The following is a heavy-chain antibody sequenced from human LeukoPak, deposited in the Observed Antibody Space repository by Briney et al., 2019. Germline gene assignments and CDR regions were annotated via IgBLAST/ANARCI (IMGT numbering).Heavy chain of an antibody. CDR3: ARRQGDAFDI. CDR2: ISGDGVST. D-gene: IGHD1-1*01. CDR1: GLPIGDFA. J-gene: IGHJ3*02. V-gene: IGHV3-43*02. Sequence: GGSLRLSCVASGLPIGDFAMHWVRQAPGQGLEWVSLISGDGVSTFFADSVKGRFSISRDNSKNTLYLQVNSLRVEDTAVYYCARRQGDAFDIWGQGTMVTVSS.